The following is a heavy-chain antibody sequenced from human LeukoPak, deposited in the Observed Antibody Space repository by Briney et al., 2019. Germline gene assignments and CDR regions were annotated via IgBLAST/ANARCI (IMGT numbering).Heavy chain of an antibody. V-gene: IGHV1-2*02. D-gene: IGHD3-3*01. CDR3: ARDRMDYDFWSGLDY. J-gene: IGHJ4*02. CDR2: INPNSGGT. Sequence: ASVKVSCKASGYTFTDYYMHWVRQAPGQGLEWMGWINPNSGGTNYAQKFQGRVTMTRDTSISTAYMELSRLRSDDTAVYYYARDRMDYDFWSGLDYWGQGTLVTVSS. CDR1: GYTFTDYY.